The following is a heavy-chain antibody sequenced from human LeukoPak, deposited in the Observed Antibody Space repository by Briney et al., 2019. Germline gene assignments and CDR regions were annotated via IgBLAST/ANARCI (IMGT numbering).Heavy chain of an antibody. Sequence: PSETLSLTCAVYGGSFSGYYWSWIRQPPGKGLEWIGEINHSGSTNCNPSLKSRVTISVDTSKNQFSLKLSSVTAADTAVYHCARGSWVIGVVTPGVFDYWGQGTLVTVSS. J-gene: IGHJ4*02. CDR2: INHSGST. CDR1: GGSFSGYY. CDR3: ARGSWVIGVVTPGVFDY. D-gene: IGHD3-3*01. V-gene: IGHV4-34*01.